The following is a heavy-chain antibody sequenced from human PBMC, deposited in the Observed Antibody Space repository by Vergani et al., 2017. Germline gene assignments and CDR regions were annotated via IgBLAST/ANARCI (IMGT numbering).Heavy chain of an antibody. V-gene: IGHV1-2*06. CDR3: ATTSYDFGAETNFDY. J-gene: IGHJ4*02. CDR1: GYTFTGYY. CDR2: INPNSGGT. D-gene: IGHD3-3*01. Sequence: QVQLVQSGAEVKKPGASVKVSCKASGYTFTGYYMHWVRQAPGQGLEWMGRINPNSGGTNYAQKFQGRVTMTRDTCISTAYMELSRLRSDDPAVYYCATTSYDFGAETNFDYWGQGTLVTVSS.